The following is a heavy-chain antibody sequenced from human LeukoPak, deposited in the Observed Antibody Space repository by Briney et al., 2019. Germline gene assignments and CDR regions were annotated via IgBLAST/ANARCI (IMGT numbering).Heavy chain of an antibody. CDR1: GYTFTSYY. V-gene: IGHV1-46*01. Sequence: ASVKVSCKASGYTFTSYYMHWVRQAPGQGLEWMGVINPNSGSTSYAQKFQGRVTMTRDTSTSTVYMELSSLRSEDTAVYYCVAGEGWNYVLRGFQHWGQGTLVTVSS. J-gene: IGHJ1*01. D-gene: IGHD1-7*01. CDR3: VAGEGWNYVLRGFQH. CDR2: INPNSGST.